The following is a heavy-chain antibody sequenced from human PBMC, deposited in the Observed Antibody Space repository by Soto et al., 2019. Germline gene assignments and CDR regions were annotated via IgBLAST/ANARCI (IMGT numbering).Heavy chain of an antibody. J-gene: IGHJ4*02. CDR3: AKALGRDYGDSGHDY. V-gene: IGHV3-23*01. Sequence: GSLRLACAASGFTCSSYAMSWVRQAPGKGLEWVSAISGSGGSTYYADSVKGRFTISRDNSKNTLYLQMNSLRAEDTAVYYCAKALGRDYGDSGHDYWGQGTLVTVSS. CDR2: ISGSGGST. CDR1: GFTCSSYA. D-gene: IGHD4-17*01.